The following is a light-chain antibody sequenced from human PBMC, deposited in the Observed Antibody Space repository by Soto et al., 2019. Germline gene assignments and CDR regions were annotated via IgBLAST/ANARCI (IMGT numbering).Light chain of an antibody. V-gene: IGKV3-11*01. Sequence: EIVLTQSPATLSLSPGERATLSCRASQSVSSFLAWYQQKPGQAPRLLIYDASNRATGIPTRFSGSGSGTDFTLTISSLEPEDFAAYYCQQRINWPRTFGGGTKVEIK. CDR2: DAS. CDR1: QSVSSF. J-gene: IGKJ4*01. CDR3: QQRINWPRT.